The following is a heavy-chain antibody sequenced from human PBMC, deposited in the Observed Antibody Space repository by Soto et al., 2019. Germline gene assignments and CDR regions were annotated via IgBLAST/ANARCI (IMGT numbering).Heavy chain of an antibody. V-gene: IGHV5-10-1*01. CDR3: ARTDFWTGYKASDV. J-gene: IGHJ6*02. Sequence: PXESLTISWKGSGYSFTSYWISWVRQLPGKGLEWLGRIDPSDSDTNYSPSFQGHVTISADKSISTAYLQWSSLKASDTAMYYCARTDFWTGYKASDVWGQGTTVTVSS. CDR2: IDPSDSDT. CDR1: GYSFTSYW. D-gene: IGHD3-3*01.